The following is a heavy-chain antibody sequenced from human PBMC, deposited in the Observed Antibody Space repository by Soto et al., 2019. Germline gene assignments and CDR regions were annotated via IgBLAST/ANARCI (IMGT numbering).Heavy chain of an antibody. J-gene: IGHJ4*02. V-gene: IGHV1-3*01. D-gene: IGHD2-15*01. CDR2: INADTDNT. Sequence: QVQLVQSGAEVKKAGASVKVSCKASGYTFRNYTIHWVRQAPGQRLEWMGWINADTDNTKYSQKFQGRVTITRDTSASTAFMELSSLRSEDTAVYYCARSCSGGSCYVFDYWGQ. CDR3: ARSCSGGSCYVFDY. CDR1: GYTFRNYT.